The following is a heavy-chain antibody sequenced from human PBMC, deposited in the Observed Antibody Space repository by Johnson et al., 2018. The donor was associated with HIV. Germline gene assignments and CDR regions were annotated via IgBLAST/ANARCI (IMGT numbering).Heavy chain of an antibody. J-gene: IGHJ3*01. CDR1: GFSVSNTY. V-gene: IGHV3-66*01. Sequence: VQLVESGGGLVQSGGSLRLSCGASGFSVSNTYMNWVRQAPGKGLEWVSAIYSGGSTYYADSVKGRFTVSRDSSKNTLFLQMNSLRVDDTAVYYCARDPGPGSSSHERSWGGFDLWGQGTMVAVSS. CDR3: ARDPGPGSSSHERSWGGFDL. D-gene: IGHD6-6*01. CDR2: IYSGGST.